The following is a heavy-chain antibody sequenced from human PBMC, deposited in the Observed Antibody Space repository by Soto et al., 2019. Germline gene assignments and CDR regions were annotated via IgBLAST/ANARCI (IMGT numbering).Heavy chain of an antibody. Sequence: QVHLVQSGAEVKKPGCSVKVSCKASGGTFSSYAISWVRQAPGQGLEWMGGIIPIFGTANYAQKFQGRVTIIADESTSTAYMELCSLRSEDTAVYYCAMYRIAEGGVDGMDVSCQGTTVTVS. V-gene: IGHV1-69*01. CDR3: AMYRIAEGGVDGMDV. D-gene: IGHD6-13*01. CDR2: IIPIFGTA. CDR1: GGTFSSYA. J-gene: IGHJ6*02.